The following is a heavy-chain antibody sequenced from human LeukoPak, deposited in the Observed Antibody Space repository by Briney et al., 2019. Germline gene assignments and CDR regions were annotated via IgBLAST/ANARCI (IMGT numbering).Heavy chain of an antibody. V-gene: IGHV1-18*01. Sequence: RASVKVSCKASGYNLTTYRMNWVRQAPGQGLEWIGWLSAYTGGTNYAQDFQGRVTLTTDTSTSTAYMELRSLRSDDTAVYYCPREVYNLASDRGGQGTLVIVSS. CDR1: GYNLTTYR. CDR3: PREVYNLASDR. CDR2: LSAYTGGT. J-gene: IGHJ4*02. D-gene: IGHD1-1*01.